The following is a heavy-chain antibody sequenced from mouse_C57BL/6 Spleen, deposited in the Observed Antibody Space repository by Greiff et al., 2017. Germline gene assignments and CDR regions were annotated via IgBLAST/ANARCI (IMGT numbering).Heavy chain of an antibody. CDR1: GFTFSSYT. CDR3: ASYYGNYGWYFDV. Sequence: EVKLQESGGGLVKPGGSLKLSCAASGFTFSSYTMSWVRQTPEKRLEWVATISGGGGNTYYPDSVKGRFTISRDNAKNTLYLQMSSLRSEDTALYYCASYYGNYGWYFDVWGTGTTVTVSS. CDR2: ISGGGGNT. D-gene: IGHD2-10*01. V-gene: IGHV5-9*01. J-gene: IGHJ1*03.